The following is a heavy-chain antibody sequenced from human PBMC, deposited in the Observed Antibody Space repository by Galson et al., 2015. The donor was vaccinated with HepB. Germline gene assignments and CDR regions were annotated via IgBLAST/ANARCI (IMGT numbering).Heavy chain of an antibody. CDR1: GFTFSNAW. J-gene: IGHJ3*02. Sequence: SLRLSCAASGFTFSNAWMSWVRQAPGKGLEWVGRIKSKTDGGTTDYAAPVKGRFTISRDDSKNTLYLQMNSLKTEDTAVYYCTTSEDYYDSSGYPMDASDIWGPGTMVTVSS. CDR3: TTSEDYYDSSGYPMDASDI. CDR2: IKSKTDGGTT. V-gene: IGHV3-15*01. D-gene: IGHD3-22*01.